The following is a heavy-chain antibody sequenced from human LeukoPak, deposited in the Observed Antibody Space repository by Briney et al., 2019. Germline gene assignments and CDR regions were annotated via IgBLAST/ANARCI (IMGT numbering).Heavy chain of an antibody. CDR2: VFDSGTT. CDR1: GVSISSYY. CDR3: ARADVRQFDY. Sequence: PSETLSLTCTVSGVSISSYYWSWVRQPPGKGLEWIGYVFDSGTTHYNPSLKSRVTLSVDTSKNQFSLKLSSVTAADTAVYYCARADVRQFDYWGQGTLVTVSS. J-gene: IGHJ4*02. V-gene: IGHV4-59*12.